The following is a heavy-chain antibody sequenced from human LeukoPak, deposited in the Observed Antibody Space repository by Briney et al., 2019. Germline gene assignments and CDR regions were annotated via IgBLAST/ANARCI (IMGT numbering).Heavy chain of an antibody. J-gene: IGHJ4*02. CDR3: ARDISPYYYGSGRNLFDY. CDR1: GFTFSTYW. D-gene: IGHD3-10*01. CDR2: IKQDGSEK. V-gene: IGHV3-7*03. Sequence: GGSLRLSCAASGFTFSTYWMSWVRQAPGKGLEWVANIKQDGSEKYYVDSVKGRFTISRDNAKKSLYLQMNSLRAEDTAVYYCARDISPYYYGSGRNLFDYWGQGTLGTVSS.